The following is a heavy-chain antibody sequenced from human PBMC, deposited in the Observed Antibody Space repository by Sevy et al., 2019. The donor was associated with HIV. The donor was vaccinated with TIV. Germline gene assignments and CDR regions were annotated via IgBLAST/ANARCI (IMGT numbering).Heavy chain of an antibody. J-gene: IGHJ4*02. V-gene: IGHV2-5*02. CDR3: AHRRSKGITITEFDY. CDR1: GFSFSTSGVG. D-gene: IGHD3-9*01. Sequence: SGPTLVKPTQTLTLTCTFSGFSFSTSGVGVGWIRQPPGKALEWLALIYWDDDKRYSPSLKSRLTITKDTSKDQVVLKMANMDPVDTGTYYCAHRRSKGITITEFDYWGQGTLVTVSS. CDR2: IYWDDDK.